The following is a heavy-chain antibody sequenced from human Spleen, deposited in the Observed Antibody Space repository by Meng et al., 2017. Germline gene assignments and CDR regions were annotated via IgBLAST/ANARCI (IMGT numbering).Heavy chain of an antibody. Sequence: LVRSGAEVREPGAPVKVSCKPSGYPFTAYYIHWVRQAPGQGLEWMGHIIPNSGDTLYAPKFQGRVSMTADTSIGTAYVELSGLRSDDTAIYYCVRDENISLGKLFGDYWGQGTLVTVSS. J-gene: IGHJ4*02. D-gene: IGHD2-21*01. CDR2: IIPNSGDT. CDR3: VRDENISLGKLFGDY. V-gene: IGHV1-2*06. CDR1: GYPFTAYY.